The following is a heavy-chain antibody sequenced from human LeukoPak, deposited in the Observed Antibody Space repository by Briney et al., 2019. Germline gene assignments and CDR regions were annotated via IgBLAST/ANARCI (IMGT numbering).Heavy chain of an antibody. CDR3: ARAVLMVRGVMAWFDP. CDR1: GGSISSGGYS. D-gene: IGHD3-10*01. V-gene: IGHV4-30-2*01. J-gene: IGHJ5*02. CDR2: IYHSGST. Sequence: SQTLSLTCAVSGGSISSGGYSWSWIRQPPGKGLEWVGYIYHSGSTYYNPSLKSRVTISVDRSKNQFSLKLSSVTAADTAVYYCARAVLMVRGVMAWFDPWGQGTLVTVSS.